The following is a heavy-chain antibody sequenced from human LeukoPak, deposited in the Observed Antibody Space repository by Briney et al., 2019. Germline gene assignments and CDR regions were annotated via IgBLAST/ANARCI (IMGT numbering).Heavy chain of an antibody. D-gene: IGHD6-6*01. Sequence: ASETLSLTCTVSGGSISSSSYYWGWIRQPPGKGLEWIGSIYYSGSTYYNPSLKSRVTISVDTSKNQFSLKLSSVTAADTAVYYCAGPVGSSEYAFDYWGQGTLVTVSS. CDR3: AGPVGSSEYAFDY. J-gene: IGHJ4*02. V-gene: IGHV4-39*01. CDR1: GGSISSSSYY. CDR2: IYYSGST.